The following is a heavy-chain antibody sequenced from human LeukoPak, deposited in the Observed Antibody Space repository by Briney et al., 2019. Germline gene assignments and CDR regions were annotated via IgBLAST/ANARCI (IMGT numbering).Heavy chain of an antibody. CDR3: ARGKVVTPGNWFDP. CDR1: GGTFSSYA. V-gene: IGHV1-69*06. J-gene: IGHJ5*02. Sequence: GASVKVSCKASGGTFSSYAISWVRQAPGQGLEWMGGIIPIFGTANYAQKFQGRVTITADKSTSTAYMELSSLRSEDTAVYYCARGKVVTPGNWFDPWGQGTLVTVSS. CDR2: IIPIFGTA. D-gene: IGHD4-23*01.